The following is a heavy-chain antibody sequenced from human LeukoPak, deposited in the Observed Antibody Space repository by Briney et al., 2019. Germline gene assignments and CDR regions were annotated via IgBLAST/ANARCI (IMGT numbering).Heavy chain of an antibody. D-gene: IGHD3-3*01. CDR2: MYYSGST. CDR3: ARDFRGGYDFWSGYYTPYYFDY. CDR1: GGSFSGYY. V-gene: IGHV4-34*01. J-gene: IGHJ4*02. Sequence: SETLSLTCAVYGGSFSGYYWGWIRQPPGKGLEWIGSMYYSGSTYYNPSLKSRVTIPVDTSKNHFSLKLSSVTAADTAVYYCARDFRGGYDFWSGYYTPYYFDYWGQGTLVTVSP.